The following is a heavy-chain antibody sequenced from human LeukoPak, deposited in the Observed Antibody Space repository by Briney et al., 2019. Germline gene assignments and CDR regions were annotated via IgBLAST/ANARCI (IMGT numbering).Heavy chain of an antibody. CDR2: IYYSGST. D-gene: IGHD3-10*01. CDR1: GGSISSGGYY. Sequence: SETLSLTCTVSGGSISSGGYYWSWIRQPPGKGLEWIGYIYYSGSTNYNPSLKSRVTISVDTSKNQFSLKLSSVTAADTAVYYCARGAYYGSETFDYWGQGTLVTVSS. J-gene: IGHJ4*02. CDR3: ARGAYYGSETFDY. V-gene: IGHV4-61*08.